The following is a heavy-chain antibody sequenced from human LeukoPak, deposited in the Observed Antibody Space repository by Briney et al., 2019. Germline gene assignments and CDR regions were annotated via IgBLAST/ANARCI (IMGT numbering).Heavy chain of an antibody. V-gene: IGHV3-23*01. D-gene: IGHD3-16*02. Sequence: GGSLRLSCAASGFTFSIYAMSWVRQAPGKGLEWVSAISGSGGSTYYADSVKGRFTISRDNSKNTLYLQMNSLRAEDTAVYYCANDPTTYDYVWGSYQALLNWGQGTLVTVSS. CDR3: ANDPTTYDYVWGSYQALLN. CDR2: ISGSGGST. CDR1: GFTFSIYA. J-gene: IGHJ4*02.